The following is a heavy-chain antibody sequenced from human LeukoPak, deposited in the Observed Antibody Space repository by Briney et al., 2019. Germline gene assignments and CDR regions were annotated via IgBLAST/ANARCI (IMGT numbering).Heavy chain of an antibody. Sequence: ASVKVSCKASGYTFTSYYMHWVRQAPGQGLEWMGIINPSGGSTSYAQKFQGRVTMTRDMSTSTVYMELGSLRSEDTAVYYCARDHGYCSSTSCYHWFDPWGQGTLVTVSS. CDR3: ARDHGYCSSTSCYHWFDP. V-gene: IGHV1-46*01. J-gene: IGHJ5*02. D-gene: IGHD2-2*03. CDR2: INPSGGST. CDR1: GYTFTSYY.